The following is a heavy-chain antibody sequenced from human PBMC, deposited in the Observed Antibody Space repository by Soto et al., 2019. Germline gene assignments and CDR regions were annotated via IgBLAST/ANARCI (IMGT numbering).Heavy chain of an antibody. D-gene: IGHD3-3*01. J-gene: IGHJ4*02. CDR3: ASPLKWSGYYIAFDY. CDR1: GATFSSFA. CDR2: IIPIFDTI. V-gene: IGHV1-69*01. Sequence: QVQLLQSGAEVKKPVSSVKVSCKSSGATFSSFAFSLVRQAPGQGLEWMGVIIPIFDTISYAQKFQCRVTITADESTRTAYMELNILTSDDTAVYYCASPLKWSGYYIAFDYWGQGTLVIVSS.